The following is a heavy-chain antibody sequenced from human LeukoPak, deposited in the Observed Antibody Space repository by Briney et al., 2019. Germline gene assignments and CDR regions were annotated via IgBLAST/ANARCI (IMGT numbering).Heavy chain of an antibody. J-gene: IGHJ4*02. Sequence: GGSLRLSCAASGFTFSSYGMHWVRQAPGKGLEWVAFIRYDGSNKYYADSVKGRFTISRDNSMNTLSLHMNSLRAEYTAVYYCARDTDTDLDWLSYFVYWGQGTLVTVSS. CDR3: ARDTDTDLDWLSYFVY. V-gene: IGHV3-30*02. D-gene: IGHD3-9*01. CDR2: IRYDGSNK. CDR1: GFTFSSYG.